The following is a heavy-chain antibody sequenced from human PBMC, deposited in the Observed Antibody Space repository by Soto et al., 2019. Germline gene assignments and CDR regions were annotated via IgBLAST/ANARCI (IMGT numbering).Heavy chain of an antibody. D-gene: IGHD3-3*01. Sequence: GASVKVSCKASGYTFTIYDINCVRQATGQGLEWMGGIIPIFGTANYAQKFQGRVTITADESTSTAYMELSSLRSEDTAVYYCERGGYYIQADGMDVWGQGTTVTVSS. CDR3: ERGGYYIQADGMDV. CDR1: GYTFTIYD. V-gene: IGHV1-69*13. J-gene: IGHJ6*02. CDR2: IIPIFGTA.